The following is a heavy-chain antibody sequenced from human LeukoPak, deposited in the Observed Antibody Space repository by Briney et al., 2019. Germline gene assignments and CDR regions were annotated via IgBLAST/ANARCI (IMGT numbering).Heavy chain of an antibody. Sequence: PGRSLTLSCVASESTFNTYAMHWVRQAPGKGLDWVAAIPFDGTNKYYADSVKVRFTLYNDTSKNTLYLQMNSLRAEDTAVCYCARDSCSGGSCSMDVWGQGTTVTVSS. D-gene: IGHD2-15*01. J-gene: IGHJ6*02. CDR1: ESTFNTYA. CDR3: ARDSCSGGSCSMDV. CDR2: IPFDGTNK. V-gene: IGHV3-30-3*01.